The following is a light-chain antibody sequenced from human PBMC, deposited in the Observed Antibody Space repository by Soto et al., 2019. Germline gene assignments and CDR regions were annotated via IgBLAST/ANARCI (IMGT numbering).Light chain of an antibody. CDR3: SSDEGNNIFVI. Sequence: QSVLTQPPSASGSPGQSVTISCTGTSSDVGTYDYVSWYQQHPGKAPKLMLYEVTKRPSGVPDRFSGSKSGNTASLTVSGLQSEDEADDYGSSDEGNNIFVIFGGGTKLTVL. J-gene: IGLJ2*01. V-gene: IGLV2-8*01. CDR2: EVT. CDR1: SSDVGTYDY.